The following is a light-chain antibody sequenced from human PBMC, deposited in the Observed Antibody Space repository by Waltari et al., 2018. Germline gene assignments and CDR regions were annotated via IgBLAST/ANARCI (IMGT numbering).Light chain of an antibody. CDR3: YSATDNQAV. CDR2: KEG. Sequence: SYELTQPSSVSVSPGQTARITCSGDLLAKKYARWFQQKPGQAPVLVIYKEGERPSGIPERFSASSSGTTDTLTITGAQLEEEADYYCYSATDNQAVFGGGTKLTVL. V-gene: IGLV3-27*01. J-gene: IGLJ3*02. CDR1: LLAKKY.